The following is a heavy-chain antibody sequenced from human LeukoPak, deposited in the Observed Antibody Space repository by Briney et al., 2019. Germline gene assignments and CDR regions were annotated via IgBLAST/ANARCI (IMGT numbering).Heavy chain of an antibody. D-gene: IGHD2-15*01. J-gene: IGHJ4*01. CDR2: ISSTSSSI. CDR1: GFTFSSYE. V-gene: IGHV3-48*03. Sequence: GGSLRLSCAASGFTFSSYEMNWVRQAPGKGLEWVSYISSTSSSIHYADSVKGRFTISRDNAKNSLYLQMNSLRAEDTAIYYCARERLHCSGDCSDYWGHGTLVTVSS. CDR3: ARERLHCSGDCSDY.